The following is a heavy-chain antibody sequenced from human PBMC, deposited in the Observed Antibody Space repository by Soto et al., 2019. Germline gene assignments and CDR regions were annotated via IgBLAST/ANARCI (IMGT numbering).Heavy chain of an antibody. CDR1: GYSISSGYY. Sequence: PSETLSLTCAVSGYSISSGYYWGWILQPPGKGLEWIGSIYHSGSTYYNPSLKSRATISVDTSKNQFSLKLSSVTAADTAVYYCARDSRDTAMVLRSYYGMDVWGQGTTVTVSS. CDR3: ARDSRDTAMVLRSYYGMDV. J-gene: IGHJ6*02. V-gene: IGHV4-38-2*02. CDR2: IYHSGST. D-gene: IGHD5-18*01.